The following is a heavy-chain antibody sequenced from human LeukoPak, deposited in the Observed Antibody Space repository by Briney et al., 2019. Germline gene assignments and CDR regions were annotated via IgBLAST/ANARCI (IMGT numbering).Heavy chain of an antibody. Sequence: GGSLRLSCAASGFTFSSYSMNWVRQAPGKGLEWVSYISSSSSTIYYADSVKGRFTISRDNAKNSLCLQMNSLRAEDTAVYYCARSSSSSWAEFYYYYYGMDVWGQGTTVTVSS. CDR1: GFTFSSYS. D-gene: IGHD6-13*01. CDR3: ARSSSSSWAEFYYYYYGMDV. J-gene: IGHJ6*02. CDR2: ISSSSSTI. V-gene: IGHV3-48*01.